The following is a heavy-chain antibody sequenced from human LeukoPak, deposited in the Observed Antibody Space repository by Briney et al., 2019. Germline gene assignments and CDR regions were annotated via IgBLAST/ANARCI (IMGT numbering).Heavy chain of an antibody. CDR3: AREGGYSYGDAPLHFDN. CDR2: IYHSGST. Sequence: SGTLSLTCAVSGGSISSSNWWSWVRQPPGKGLEWIGEIYHSGSTNYNPSLKSRVTISVDKSKNQFSLKVSSVTAADTAVYYCAREGGYSYGDAPLHFDNWGQGTLVTVSS. CDR1: GGSISSSNW. V-gene: IGHV4-4*02. D-gene: IGHD5-18*01. J-gene: IGHJ4*02.